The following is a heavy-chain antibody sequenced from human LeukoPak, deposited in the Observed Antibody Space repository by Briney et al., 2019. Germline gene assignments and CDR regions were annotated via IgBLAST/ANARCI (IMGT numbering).Heavy chain of an antibody. CDR2: IPYDGSSK. V-gene: IGHV3-30*02. Sequence: GSLRLSCSASRFTLTNDGMHGVRQIPGKGHECVAFIPYDGSSKYYADYVKGRFAISRDNYKNTLYLQMNSVRAEDTDVYYCANSPNSFYYYYMDVWGKGTRVIVSS. CDR3: ANSPNSFYYYYMDV. CDR1: RFTLTNDG. J-gene: IGHJ6*03.